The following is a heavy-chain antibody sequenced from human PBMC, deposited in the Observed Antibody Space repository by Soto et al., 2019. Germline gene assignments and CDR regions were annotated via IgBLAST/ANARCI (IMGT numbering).Heavy chain of an antibody. CDR2: IYYSGST. CDR1: GGSISSSSYY. CDR3: GGCSGGSCYSHYYYGMDV. D-gene: IGHD2-15*01. Sequence: QLQLQESGPGLVKPSETLSLTCTVSGGSISSSSYYWGWIRQPPGKGLEWIGSIYYSGSTYYNPSLKSRVTISGDTSKNQFSLTLSSVTAADTAVYYCGGCSGGSCYSHYYYGMDVWGQGTTVTVSS. V-gene: IGHV4-39*01. J-gene: IGHJ6*02.